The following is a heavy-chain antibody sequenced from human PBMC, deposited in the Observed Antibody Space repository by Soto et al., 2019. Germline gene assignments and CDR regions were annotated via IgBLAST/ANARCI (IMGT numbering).Heavy chain of an antibody. CDR2: ISGYNGNT. CDR1: GYTFTSYG. Sequence: ASVKVSWKASGYTFTSYGISWVRQAPGQGLEWMGWISGYNGNTNYAQKLQGRVTMTRDTSTSTVYMELSSLRSEDTAVYYCALQRYCSGGSCYPDAIDIWGQGTMVTVSS. CDR3: ALQRYCSGGSCYPDAIDI. D-gene: IGHD2-15*01. V-gene: IGHV1-18*01. J-gene: IGHJ3*02.